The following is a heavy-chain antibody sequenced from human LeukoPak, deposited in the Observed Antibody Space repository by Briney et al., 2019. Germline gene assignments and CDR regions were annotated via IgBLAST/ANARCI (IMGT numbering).Heavy chain of an antibody. V-gene: IGHV4-59*08. J-gene: IGHJ4*02. CDR2: ISYSGST. D-gene: IGHD3-22*01. CDR1: GGSISRYY. Sequence: SETLSLTCTVSGGSISRYYWSWIRQPPGKGLEWIGYISYSGSTNYNPSLKSRVTISVDTSKNQFSLKLNSVTATDTAVYYCARDKGEYYDSSGYLDYWGQGTLVTVSS. CDR3: ARDKGEYYDSSGYLDY.